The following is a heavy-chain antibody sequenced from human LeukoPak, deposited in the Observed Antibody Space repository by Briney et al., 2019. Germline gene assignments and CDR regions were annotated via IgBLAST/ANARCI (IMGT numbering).Heavy chain of an antibody. V-gene: IGHV3-23*01. CDR1: GFTFSSYA. D-gene: IGHD2-15*01. Sequence: GGSLRLSCAASGFTFSSYAMSWVRQAPGKGLEWVSAISGSGGSTYYADSVKGRFTISRDNSKNTLYLQMNSLRAEDTAVYYCAKDPDCSGGSCSLRIGEYFQHWGQGTLVTVSS. CDR3: AKDPDCSGGSCSLRIGEYFQH. CDR2: ISGSGGST. J-gene: IGHJ1*01.